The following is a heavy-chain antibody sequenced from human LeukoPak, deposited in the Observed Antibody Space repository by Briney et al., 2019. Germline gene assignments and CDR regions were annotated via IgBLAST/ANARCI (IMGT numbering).Heavy chain of an antibody. CDR3: ARRSGTSSGWYLANGF. V-gene: IGHV5-51*01. CDR1: GYSFTSYW. J-gene: IGHJ4*02. CDR2: IYPGDSDT. Sequence: GESLKISCKGSGYSFTSYWIGWVRQMPGKGLEWLGIIYPGDSDTRYSPSFQGQVTISADKSISTAYLQWSSLKASDTAMYYCARRSGTSSGWYLANGFWGQGTLVTVSS. D-gene: IGHD6-19*01.